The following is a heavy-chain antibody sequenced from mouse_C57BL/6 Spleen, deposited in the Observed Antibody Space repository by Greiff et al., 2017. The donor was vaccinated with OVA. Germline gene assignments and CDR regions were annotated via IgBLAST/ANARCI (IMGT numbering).Heavy chain of an antibody. D-gene: IGHD1-1*01. V-gene: IGHV1-75*01. J-gene: IGHJ1*03. CDR3: ARAGDGSRWHWYVDV. Sequence: QVQLQQSGPELVKPGASVKISCKASGYTFTDYYINWVQQTPGQGLEWIGWIFPGSGSTYYNEKFKGKATLTVDKASSTAYLLLSSLTSEDSAVYFCARAGDGSRWHWYVDVWGTGTTVTVAS. CDR1: GYTFTDYY. CDR2: IFPGSGST.